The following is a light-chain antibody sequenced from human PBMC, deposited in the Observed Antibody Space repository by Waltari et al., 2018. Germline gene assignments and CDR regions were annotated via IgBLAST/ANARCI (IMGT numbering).Light chain of an antibody. J-gene: IGLJ1*01. CDR1: SSDVDDFDS. CDR3: ASHARGDSYV. Sequence: QSALTQPASVSGSPGQSITISCTDTSSDVDDFDSFSCYQQYPGKAPKLIIYQVTNRPSGVSNRFSGSKSGNTASLTISGLQAEDEAAYYCASHARGDSYVSGTGTEVTVL. CDR2: QVT. V-gene: IGLV2-14*01.